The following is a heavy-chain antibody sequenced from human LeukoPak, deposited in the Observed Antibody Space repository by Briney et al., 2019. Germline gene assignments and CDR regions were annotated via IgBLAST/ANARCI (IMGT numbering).Heavy chain of an antibody. J-gene: IGHJ6*02. CDR3: ATYCSSTSCHYGMDV. V-gene: IGHV3-72*01. D-gene: IGHD2-2*01. CDR2: TRNKANSYTT. Sequence: GGSLRLSCAASGFTFSDHYMDWVRQAPGKGLEWVGRTRNKANSYTTEYAASVKGRFTISRDDSKNSLYLQMNSLKTEDTAVYYCATYCSSTSCHYGMDVWGQGTTVTVSS. CDR1: GFTFSDHY.